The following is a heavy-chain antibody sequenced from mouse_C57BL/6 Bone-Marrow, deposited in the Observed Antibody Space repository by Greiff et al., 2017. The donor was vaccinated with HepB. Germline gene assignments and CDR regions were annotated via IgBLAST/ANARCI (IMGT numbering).Heavy chain of an antibody. V-gene: IGHV1-19*01. CDR3: ARYYGSSDGAWFAY. D-gene: IGHD1-1*01. J-gene: IGHJ3*01. CDR2: INPYNGGT. Sequence: EVQLQQSGPVLVKPGASVKMSCKASGYTFTDYYMNWVKQSHGKSLEWIGVINPYNGGTSYNQKFKGKATLTVDKSSSTAYMELNSLTSEDSAVYYCARYYGSSDGAWFAYWGQGTLVTVSA. CDR1: GYTFTDYY.